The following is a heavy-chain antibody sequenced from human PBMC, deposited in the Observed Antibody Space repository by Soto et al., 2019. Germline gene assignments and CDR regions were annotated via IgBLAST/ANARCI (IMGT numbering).Heavy chain of an antibody. Sequence: QVQLQQWGAGLLKPSETLSLTCAVYGGSFSGYYWSWIRQPPGKGLEWIGEINHSGSTNYNPSLKSRVTISVDTSKNQFSLKLSSVTAADTAVYYCARGRGGSYYYYYYYGMDVWGQGTTVTVSS. CDR2: INHSGST. CDR3: ARGRGGSYYYYYYYGMDV. D-gene: IGHD1-26*01. CDR1: GGSFSGYY. V-gene: IGHV4-34*01. J-gene: IGHJ6*02.